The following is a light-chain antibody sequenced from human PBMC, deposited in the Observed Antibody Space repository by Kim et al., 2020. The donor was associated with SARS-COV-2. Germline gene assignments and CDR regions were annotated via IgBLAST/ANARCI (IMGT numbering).Light chain of an antibody. CDR1: NSNIGNNY. CDR3: GTWDNSLNGVV. CDR2: DNN. Sequence: GQKVTISCSGSNSNIGNNYVSWYQQLPGTAPKLRIYDNNKRHSGIPDRFSGSKSGTSATLGITGLQTGDEAEYYCGTWDNSLNGVVFGGGTQLTVL. J-gene: IGLJ2*01. V-gene: IGLV1-51*01.